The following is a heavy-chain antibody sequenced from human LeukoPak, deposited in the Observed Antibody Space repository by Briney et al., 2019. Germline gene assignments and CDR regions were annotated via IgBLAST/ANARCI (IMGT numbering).Heavy chain of an antibody. CDR3: AREDGGNGVNFDY. D-gene: IGHD4-23*01. CDR2: IIPIFGTA. Sequence: GASVKVSFKASGYTFTSYYMHWVRQAPGQGLEWMGGIIPIFGTANYAQKFQGRVTITTDESTSTAYMELSSLRSEDTAVYYCAREDGGNGVNFDYWGQGTLVTVSS. J-gene: IGHJ4*02. V-gene: IGHV1-69*05. CDR1: GYTFTSYY.